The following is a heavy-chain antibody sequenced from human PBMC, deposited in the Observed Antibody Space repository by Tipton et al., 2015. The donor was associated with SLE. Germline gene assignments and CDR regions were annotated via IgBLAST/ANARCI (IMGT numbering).Heavy chain of an antibody. CDR1: GITFSSYA. CDR3: AKASHSSIAAVFDY. D-gene: IGHD6-6*01. J-gene: IGHJ4*02. CDR2: ISGSGSTT. V-gene: IGHV3-23*01. Sequence: SLRLSCAASGITFSSYAMSWVRQAPGKGLEWVSVISGSGSTTSYADSVKGRFTISRDNPKNTVYLQMDSLRAEDTAIYYCAKASHSSIAAVFDYWGQGTLVTVSS.